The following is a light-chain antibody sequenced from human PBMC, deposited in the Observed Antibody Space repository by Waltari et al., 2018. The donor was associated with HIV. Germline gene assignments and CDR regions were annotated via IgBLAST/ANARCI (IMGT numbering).Light chain of an antibody. CDR2: SNN. CDR3: AAWDDSLKGGA. J-gene: IGLJ1*01. Sequence: QSVLAQPPSASGTPGQRVTISCSGSTPNLGGNTVSWYQQLPGTAPKLLIYSNNERPSGVPDRLAGSTSGTSASLVISGLQSEDAADYYCAAWDDSLKGGAFGTGTKVTVL. V-gene: IGLV1-44*01. CDR1: TPNLGGNT.